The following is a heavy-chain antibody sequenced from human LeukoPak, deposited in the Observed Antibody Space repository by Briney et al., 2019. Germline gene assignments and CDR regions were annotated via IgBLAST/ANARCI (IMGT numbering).Heavy chain of an antibody. Sequence: GESLKISCKGSGSSFSNYWIGWVRQMPGKGLEWMGIIYPGDSDTRYSPPFQGQVTVSVDKSISTAYLQWSSLKASDTAMYYCARRHGGYDVMIFDYWGQGTLVTVSS. V-gene: IGHV5-51*01. CDR3: ARRHGGYDVMIFDY. J-gene: IGHJ4*02. CDR1: GSSFSNYW. D-gene: IGHD5-12*01. CDR2: IYPGDSDT.